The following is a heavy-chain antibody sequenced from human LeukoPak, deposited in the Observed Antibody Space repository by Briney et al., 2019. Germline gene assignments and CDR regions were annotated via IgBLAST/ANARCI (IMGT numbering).Heavy chain of an antibody. CDR2: IYYSGST. CDR3: AAPSITMVRGAARGTFDY. D-gene: IGHD3-10*01. V-gene: IGHV4-39*01. Sequence: SETLSLTRTVSGGSISSSSYYWGWIRQPPGKGLEWIGSIYYSGSTYYNPSLKSRVTISVDTSKNQFSLKLSSVTAADTAVYYCAAPSITMVRGAARGTFDYWGQGSLVTVSS. CDR1: GGSISSSSYY. J-gene: IGHJ4*02.